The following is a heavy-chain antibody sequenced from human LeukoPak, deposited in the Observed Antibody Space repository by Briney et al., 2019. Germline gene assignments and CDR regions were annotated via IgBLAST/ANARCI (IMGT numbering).Heavy chain of an antibody. D-gene: IGHD2-2*01. CDR2: INHSGST. CDR1: GFTFSSYE. J-gene: IGHJ4*02. CDR3: ARERPAARSVNY. Sequence: GSLRLSCAASGFTFSSYEMNWVRQPPGKGLEWIGEINHSGSTNYNPSLKSRVTISVDTSKNQFSLKLSSVTAADTAVYYCARERPAARSVNYWGQGTLVTVSS. V-gene: IGHV4-34*01.